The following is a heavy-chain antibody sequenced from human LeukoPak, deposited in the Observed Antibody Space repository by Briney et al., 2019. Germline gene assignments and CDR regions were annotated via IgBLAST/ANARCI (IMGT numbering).Heavy chain of an antibody. D-gene: IGHD5-24*01. V-gene: IGHV3-21*01. CDR2: ISSSSTYI. CDR3: ARSSGWLQDY. Sequence: PGGSLRLSCAASGFTFSSYSMNWVRQAPGKGLEWVSSISSSSTYIYYADSVKGRFTSSRDNAKNSLYLQMNSLRAEDTAVYYCARSSGWLQDYWGQGTLVTVSS. J-gene: IGHJ4*02. CDR1: GFTFSSYS.